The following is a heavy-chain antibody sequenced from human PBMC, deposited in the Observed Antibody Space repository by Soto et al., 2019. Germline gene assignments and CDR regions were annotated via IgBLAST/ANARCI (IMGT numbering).Heavy chain of an antibody. Sequence: PGRSLRLSCAASGITFSSYAMSWVRQAPEKGLEWVSAISGSGGSTYYADSVQGRFTISRDNTNNTLKLQMNSVRAEETAVYYCAKEAGLLWFGELPYYYGMDVWGQGTTVTVSS. J-gene: IGHJ6*02. CDR2: ISGSGGST. D-gene: IGHD3-10*01. CDR3: AKEAGLLWFGELPYYYGMDV. CDR1: GITFSSYA. V-gene: IGHV3-23*01.